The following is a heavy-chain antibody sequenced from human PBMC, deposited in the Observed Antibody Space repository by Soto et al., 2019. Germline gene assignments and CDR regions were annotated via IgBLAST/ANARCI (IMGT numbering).Heavy chain of an antibody. V-gene: IGHV3-11*06. CDR2: ISRTSSDT. J-gene: IGHJ6*02. CDR1: GFTFSDYY. Sequence: GSLRLSCAVSGFTFSDYYMGWIRQAPGKGLDWVSYISRTSSDTGYADSVKGRFTIFRDNAKNSLYLQMNSLRADDTAVYYCARITVAGSSWSSYYFYGLDVWGQGTTVTVSS. CDR3: ARITVAGSSWSSYYFYGLDV. D-gene: IGHD6-13*01.